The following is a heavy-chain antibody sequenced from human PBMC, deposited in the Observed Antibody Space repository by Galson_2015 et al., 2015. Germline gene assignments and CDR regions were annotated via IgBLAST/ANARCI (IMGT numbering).Heavy chain of an antibody. V-gene: IGHV3-30-3*01. CDR2: ISYDGGNK. CDR3: ARDLVRVAVAVSFFDY. D-gene: IGHD6-19*01. J-gene: IGHJ4*02. Sequence: SLRLSCAASGFTFSSYAMHWVRQAPGKGLEWVAVISYDGGNKYYADSVKGRFTISRDNSKNTLYLQMNSLRAEDTAVYYCARDLVRVAVAVSFFDYWGQGTLVTVSS. CDR1: GFTFSSYA.